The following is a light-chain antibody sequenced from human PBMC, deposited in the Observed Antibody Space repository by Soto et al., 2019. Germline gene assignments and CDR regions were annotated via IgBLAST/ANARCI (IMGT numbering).Light chain of an antibody. J-gene: IGKJ2*01. Sequence: ELELTQSPVTLSVSGGARATLSCRSSQTISTNLAWYQQKPGQAPRLLIYGASTRATAVPARFSGSGSGTDFTLTISRVQSEDAAVYYCQQFDSWPPITFGQGTKLEIK. CDR2: GAS. CDR1: QTISTN. CDR3: QQFDSWPPIT. V-gene: IGKV3-15*01.